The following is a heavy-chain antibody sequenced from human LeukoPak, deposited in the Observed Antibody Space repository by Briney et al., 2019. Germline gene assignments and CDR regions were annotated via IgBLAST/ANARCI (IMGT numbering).Heavy chain of an antibody. CDR2: ISATGSST. V-gene: IGHV3-23*01. D-gene: IGHD3-10*02. CDR3: AKSRPALFLFDC. Sequence: GGSLRLSCAASGFVFTSYAMNWVRLAPGKGLEWISFISATGSSTTCADSVKGRFTISRDNSKNTLYLQMNNLRAEDTAIYYCAKSRPALFLFDCWGQGTLVTVSS. J-gene: IGHJ4*02. CDR1: GFVFTSYA.